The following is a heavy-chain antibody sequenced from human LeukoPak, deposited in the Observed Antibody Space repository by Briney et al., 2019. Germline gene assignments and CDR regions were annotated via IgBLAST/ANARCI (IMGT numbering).Heavy chain of an antibody. V-gene: IGHV7-4-1*02. CDR2: ITTNTGNP. CDR3: ARGSIGAPHHFDY. CDR1: RHSFTSYA. J-gene: IGHJ4*02. Sequence: ASVKVSCTASRHSFTSYAMNWVRQAPGQGLEWMGWITTNTGNPTYAQGFTGRFVFSLDTSVSTAYLQISSLKAEDTAVYYCARGSIGAPHHFDYWGQGTLVTVSS. D-gene: IGHD3-10*01.